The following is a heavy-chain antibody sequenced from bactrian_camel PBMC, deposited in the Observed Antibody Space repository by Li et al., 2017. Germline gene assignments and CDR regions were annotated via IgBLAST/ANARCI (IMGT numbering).Heavy chain of an antibody. V-gene: IGHV3S54*01. D-gene: IGHD2*01. CDR2: ISTGGSST. CDR1: KDALMY. J-gene: IGHJ4*01. Sequence: VQLVESGGGSVQAGESLTLSCSASKDALMYMAWFRQAPGQKREAVAAISTGGSSTMYADSVKGRSTISRDNAKSTLYLQMNNLKPEDTAMYYCAANFGPYCSGPYLARRANFLVQGTQVTVS.